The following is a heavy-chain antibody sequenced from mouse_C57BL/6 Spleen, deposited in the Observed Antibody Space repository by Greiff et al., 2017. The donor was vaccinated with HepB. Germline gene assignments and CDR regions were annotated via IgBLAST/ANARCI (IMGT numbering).Heavy chain of an antibody. J-gene: IGHJ3*01. CDR3: ARWAPPRGFAY. Sequence: EVQLQQSGPELVKPGASVKISCKASGYSFTGYYMNWVKQSPEKSLEWIGEINPSTGGTTYNQKFKAKATLTVDKSSSTAYMQLKSLTSEDSAVYYCARWAPPRGFAYWGQGTLVTVSA. CDR2: INPSTGGT. CDR1: GYSFTGYY. V-gene: IGHV1-42*01. D-gene: IGHD6-1*01.